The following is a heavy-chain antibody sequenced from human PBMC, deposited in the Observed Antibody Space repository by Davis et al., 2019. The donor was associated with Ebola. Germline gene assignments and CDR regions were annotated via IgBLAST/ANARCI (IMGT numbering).Heavy chain of an antibody. CDR3: ARTEWLVYAFDI. J-gene: IGHJ3*02. Sequence: PGGSLRLSCAASGFTFDDYGMSWVRQAPGKGLEWVATIKADGSAKYYVDSVKGRFTISRDNAKNTLYLQMNSLRAEDTAVYYCARTEWLVYAFDIWGQGTMVTVSS. CDR1: GFTFDDYG. V-gene: IGHV3-7*01. CDR2: IKADGSAK. D-gene: IGHD6-19*01.